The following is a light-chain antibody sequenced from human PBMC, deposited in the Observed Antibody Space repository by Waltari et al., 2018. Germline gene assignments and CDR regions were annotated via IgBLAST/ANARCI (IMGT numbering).Light chain of an antibody. Sequence: SYDLTQPPSVSVSPGQTARITCSGNTLPKQFAYWYQQKQGQAPVLMIYKDSERPSGIPERFSGSSSGTTVMLTISGVQAEDEADYYCQSADNSGTPVVFGVGTKLTVL. V-gene: IGLV3-25*03. CDR1: TLPKQF. CDR2: KDS. CDR3: QSADNSGTPVV. J-gene: IGLJ2*01.